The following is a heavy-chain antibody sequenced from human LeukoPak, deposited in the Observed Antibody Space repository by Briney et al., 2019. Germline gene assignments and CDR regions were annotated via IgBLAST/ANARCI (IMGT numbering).Heavy chain of an antibody. V-gene: IGHV3-73*01. J-gene: IGHJ4*02. Sequence: PGGSLRLSRAASGFTISGSAMHWVRQASGKGLEWVGRIRSRANSYATAYAASVKGRFTISRDDSKNTAYLQMNSLKTEDTAVYYCTRLPGDCSGGSCYSNYFDYWGQGTLVTVSS. CDR3: TRLPGDCSGGSCYSNYFDY. CDR1: GFTISGSA. CDR2: IRSRANSYAT. D-gene: IGHD2-15*01.